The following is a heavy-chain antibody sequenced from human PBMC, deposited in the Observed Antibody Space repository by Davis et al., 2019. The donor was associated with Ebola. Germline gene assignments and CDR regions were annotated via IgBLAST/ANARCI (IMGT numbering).Heavy chain of an antibody. D-gene: IGHD3-22*01. CDR2: ISAYNGNT. V-gene: IGHV1-18*04. CDR3: ARQYRFDGSDYRDNWFDP. Sequence: AASVKVSCKASGYTFTGYYLHWVRQAPGQGLEWMGWISAYNGNTNTAQKFRGRVTMTTDTSTNTVYMELRSLRSDDTTVYYCARQYRFDGSDYRDNWFDPWGQGTLVTVSS. CDR1: GYTFTGYY. J-gene: IGHJ5*02.